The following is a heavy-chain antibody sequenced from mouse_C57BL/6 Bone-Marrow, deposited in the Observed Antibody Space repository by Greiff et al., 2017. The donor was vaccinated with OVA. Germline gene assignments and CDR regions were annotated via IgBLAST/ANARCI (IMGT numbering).Heavy chain of an antibody. J-gene: IGHJ4*01. CDR3: ARDDYGSSTDDMDY. D-gene: IGHD1-1*01. V-gene: IGHV3-6*01. CDR1: GYSITSGDY. CDR2: ISYDGSN. Sequence: EVQLQQSGPGLVKPSQSLSLTCSVTGYSITSGDYWNWIRQFPGNKLEWMGYISYDGSNNYNPSLKNRISITRDTSKNQFFLKLNSVTTEDTATYYCARDDYGSSTDDMDYWGQGTSVTVSS.